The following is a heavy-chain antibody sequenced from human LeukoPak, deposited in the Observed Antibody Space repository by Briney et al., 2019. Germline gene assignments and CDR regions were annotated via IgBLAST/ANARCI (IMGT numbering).Heavy chain of an antibody. CDR3: ARVAANWFDP. V-gene: IGHV4-31*03. CDR2: IYYSGST. D-gene: IGHD6-13*01. Sequence: PSETLSLTCTVSGGSISSGGYYWSWIRQHPGKGLEWIGYIYYSGSTYYNPFLKSRVTISVDTSKNQFSLKLSSVTAADTAVYYCARVAANWFDPWGQGTLVTVSS. CDR1: GGSISSGGYY. J-gene: IGHJ5*02.